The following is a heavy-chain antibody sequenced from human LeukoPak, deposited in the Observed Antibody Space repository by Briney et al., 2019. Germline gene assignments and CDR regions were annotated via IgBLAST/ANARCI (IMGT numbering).Heavy chain of an antibody. CDR3: AREAVSVYGERRNCFDS. CDR1: SGSFKRYS. D-gene: IGHD1-26*01. CDR2: INYSGNI. J-gene: IGHJ5*01. V-gene: IGHV4-59*01. Sequence: PSETLSLTCTVSSGSFKRYSWSWIRQPPGKGLEWLGLINYSGNINYSPSLKSRVTISIDTSRNQFSLRLNLVTAADTAVYYCAREAVSVYGERRNCFDSWGQGSLVIVSS.